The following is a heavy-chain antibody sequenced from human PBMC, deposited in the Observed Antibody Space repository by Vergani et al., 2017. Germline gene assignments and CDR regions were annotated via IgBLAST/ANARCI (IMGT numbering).Heavy chain of an antibody. CDR1: GYTFTSYG. J-gene: IGHJ4*02. CDR3: ARDDYYYDSSGYYWSSHFDY. CDR2: ISAYNGNT. D-gene: IGHD3-22*01. V-gene: IGHV1-18*01. Sequence: QVQLVQSGAEVKKPGASVKVSCKASGYTFTSYGISWVRQAPGQGLEWMGWISAYNGNTNYAQKLQGRVTMTTDTSTSTAYMELRRLRSDDTAVYYCARDDYYYDSSGYYWSSHFDYWGQGTLVTVSS.